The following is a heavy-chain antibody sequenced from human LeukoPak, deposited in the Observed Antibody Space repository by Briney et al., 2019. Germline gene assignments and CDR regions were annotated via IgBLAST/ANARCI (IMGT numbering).Heavy chain of an antibody. CDR2: ISGSGGST. D-gene: IGHD3-16*02. CDR1: GFTFSSYA. Sequence: PGGSLRLSCAASGFTFSSYAMSWVRQAPGKGLEWVSAISGSGGSTYYADSVKGRFTISRDNSKNTLYLQMNSLRAEDTAVYYCARGYYDYVWGSYRPGSFDYWGQGTLVTVSS. V-gene: IGHV3-23*01. J-gene: IGHJ4*02. CDR3: ARGYYDYVWGSYRPGSFDY.